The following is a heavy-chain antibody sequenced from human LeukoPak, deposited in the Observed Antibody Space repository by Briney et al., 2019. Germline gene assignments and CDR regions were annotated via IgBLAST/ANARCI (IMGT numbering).Heavy chain of an antibody. CDR3: AKDLRHDYGDSGGYYYGMDV. V-gene: IGHV3-30*18. CDR1: GFTFSSYG. Sequence: PGGSLRLSCAASGFTFSSYGMHWVRQAPGKGLEWVAAISYDGSNKYYADSVKGRFTISRDNSKSTLYLQMNGLRAEDTAVYYCAKDLRHDYGDSGGYYYGMDVWGQGTTVTVSS. D-gene: IGHD4-17*01. J-gene: IGHJ6*02. CDR2: ISYDGSNK.